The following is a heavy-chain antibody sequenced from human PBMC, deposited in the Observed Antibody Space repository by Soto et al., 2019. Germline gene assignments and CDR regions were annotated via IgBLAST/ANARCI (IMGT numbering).Heavy chain of an antibody. CDR2: IYHSGST. J-gene: IGHJ4*02. D-gene: IGHD4-17*01. V-gene: IGHV4-4*02. CDR3: ARVQNYGDYVGGHFDY. Sequence: SETLSLTCAVSGVSISSSNWWSWVRQPPGKGLEWIGEIYHSGSTNYNPSLKSRVTISVDKSKNQFSLKLSSVAAADTAVYYCARVQNYGDYVGGHFDYWGQGTLVTVSS. CDR1: GVSISSSNW.